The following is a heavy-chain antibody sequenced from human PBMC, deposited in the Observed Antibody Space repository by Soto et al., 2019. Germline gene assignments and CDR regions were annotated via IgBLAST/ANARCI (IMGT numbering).Heavy chain of an antibody. CDR3: ARAPAVAGMVYYYGMDV. Sequence: SETLSLTCAVSGGSISSSNWWSWVRQPPGKGLEWIEEIYHSGSTNYNPSLKSRVTISVDKSKNQFSLKLSSVTAADTAVYYCARAPAVAGMVYYYGMDVWGQGTTVTVSS. CDR1: GGSISSSNW. J-gene: IGHJ6*02. D-gene: IGHD6-19*01. V-gene: IGHV4-4*02. CDR2: IYHSGST.